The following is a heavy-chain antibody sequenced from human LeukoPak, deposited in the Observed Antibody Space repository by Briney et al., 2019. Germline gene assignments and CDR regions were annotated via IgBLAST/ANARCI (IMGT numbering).Heavy chain of an antibody. CDR1: GYTFTSYD. CDR3: ARGRRYDSSGYYYR. CDR2: MNPNSGNT. Sequence: ASVKVPCKASGYTFTSYDINWVRQATGQGLEWMGWMNPNSGNTGYAQKFQGRVTMTRNTSISTAYMELSSLRSEDTAVYYCARGRRYDSSGYYYRWGQGTLVTVSS. J-gene: IGHJ4*02. D-gene: IGHD3-22*01. V-gene: IGHV1-8*01.